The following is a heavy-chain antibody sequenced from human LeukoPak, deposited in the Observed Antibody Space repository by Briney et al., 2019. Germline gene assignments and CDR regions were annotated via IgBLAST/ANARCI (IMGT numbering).Heavy chain of an antibody. J-gene: IGHJ4*02. CDR2: ISGSGGRT. D-gene: IGHD3-22*01. CDR3: AKQTYYYDSSGYYYLYYFDY. CDR1: GFTFSSYA. Sequence: GGSLRLSCAASGFTFSSYAMSWVRQAPGKGLEWVSAISGSGGRTYYADSVKGRFTISRDNSKNTLYLQMNSLRAEDTAVYYCAKQTYYYDSSGYYYLYYFDYWGQGTLVTVSS. V-gene: IGHV3-23*01.